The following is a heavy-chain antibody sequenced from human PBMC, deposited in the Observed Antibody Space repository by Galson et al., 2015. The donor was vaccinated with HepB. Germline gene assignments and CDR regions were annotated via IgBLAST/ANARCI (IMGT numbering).Heavy chain of an antibody. CDR2: IYYSGST. D-gene: IGHD6-13*01. J-gene: IGHJ3*02. Sequence: TLSLTCTVSGGSISSGGYYWSWIRQHPGKGLEWIGYIYYSGSTYYNPSLKSRVTISVDTSKNQFSLELSSVTAADTAVYYCARATGLAAAVPDAFDIWGQGTMVTVSS. V-gene: IGHV4-31*03. CDR1: GGSISSGGYY. CDR3: ARATGLAAAVPDAFDI.